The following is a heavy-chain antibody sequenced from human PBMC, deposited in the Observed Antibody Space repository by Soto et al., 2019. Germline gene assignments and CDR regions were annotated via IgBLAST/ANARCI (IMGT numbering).Heavy chain of an antibody. D-gene: IGHD3-10*01. Sequence: EAQLVESGGGLVKPGGSLRLSCAASGFTFSNYSMNWVRQAPGKGLEWLSSISSGGTYIYSADSVKGRFTISRDNARNSLYLQMSSLRAEDTAVYYCARPRDHCITTSECYMTFDIWGLGTMVTVSS. CDR1: GFTFSNYS. CDR2: ISSGGTYI. CDR3: ARPRDHCITTSECYMTFDI. J-gene: IGHJ3*02. V-gene: IGHV3-21*02.